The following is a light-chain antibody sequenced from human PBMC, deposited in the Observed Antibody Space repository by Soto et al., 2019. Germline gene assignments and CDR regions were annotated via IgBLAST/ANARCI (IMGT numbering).Light chain of an antibody. V-gene: IGLV1-51*02. Sequence: QTLLTQPPSRSAAPGQKVSHRRPRRSRNIGNNYVSWYQQLPGTAPKLLIYENDKRFSGIPDRFSGSKSGTSATLGITGLQTGDEADYYCATWDSRLSVYVFGTGTKVTVL. CDR1: SRNIGNNY. CDR2: END. J-gene: IGLJ1*01. CDR3: ATWDSRLSVYV.